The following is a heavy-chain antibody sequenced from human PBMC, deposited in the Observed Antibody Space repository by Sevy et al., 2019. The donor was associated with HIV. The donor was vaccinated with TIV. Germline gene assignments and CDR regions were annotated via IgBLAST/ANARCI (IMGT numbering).Heavy chain of an antibody. J-gene: IGHJ5*02. CDR2: ISGSGGSI. D-gene: IGHD4-17*01. CDR1: GFTFSSYA. CDR3: ARDQHDYAGNLRTGWFDP. V-gene: IGHV3-23*01. Sequence: GGSLRLSCAASGFTFSSYAMSWVRQAPGKGLEWVSVISGSGGSIYYADSVKGRFTISRDNSKNTLYLQVKSLRTEDTAVYYCARDQHDYAGNLRTGWFDPWGQGTLVTVSS.